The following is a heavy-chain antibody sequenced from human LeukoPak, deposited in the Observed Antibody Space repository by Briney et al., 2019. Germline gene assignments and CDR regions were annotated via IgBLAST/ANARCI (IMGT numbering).Heavy chain of an antibody. Sequence: GGSLRLSCAASAFTFNRYWMSRVRQAPGKGLQWVANIKQDGSEAHYVDSVKGRFTISRDNAKNSLSLQMNSLNVDDTGVYFCTRDAIFGTGRTHLDFWSQGSLVSVSS. D-gene: IGHD3-3*02. V-gene: IGHV3-7*04. J-gene: IGHJ4*02. CDR3: TRDAIFGTGRTHLDF. CDR1: AFTFNRYW. CDR2: IKQDGSEA.